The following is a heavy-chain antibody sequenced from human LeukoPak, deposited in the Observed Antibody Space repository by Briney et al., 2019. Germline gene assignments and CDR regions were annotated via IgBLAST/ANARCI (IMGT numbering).Heavy chain of an antibody. J-gene: IGHJ6*03. D-gene: IGHD4-23*01. CDR3: ARHMSEIGGYYYYYTDV. Sequence: SETLSLTCTVSGGSISSYYWSWIRQPPGKGLEWIGYIYTSGSTNYNPSLKSRVTISVDTSKNQFSLKLSSVTAADTAVYYCARHMSEIGGYYYYYTDVWGKGTTVTVSS. V-gene: IGHV4-4*09. CDR1: GGSISSYY. CDR2: IYTSGST.